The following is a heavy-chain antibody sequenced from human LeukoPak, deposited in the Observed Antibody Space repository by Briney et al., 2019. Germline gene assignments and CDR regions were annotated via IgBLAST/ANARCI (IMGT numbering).Heavy chain of an antibody. Sequence: GGTLSLSCSASGCTFKTYSMNWVRQAPGKGLEWVSSISHSSTNINYSDSEKRRITISRNNAKNSLYLQMNSLRDEDTAVYCCARDPWDYWGEGTLVTVSS. CDR1: GCTFKTYS. V-gene: IGHV3-21*06. CDR2: ISHSSTNI. CDR3: ARDPWDY. J-gene: IGHJ4*02.